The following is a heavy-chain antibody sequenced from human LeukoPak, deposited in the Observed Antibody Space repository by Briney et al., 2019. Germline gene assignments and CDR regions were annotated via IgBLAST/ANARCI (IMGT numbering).Heavy chain of an antibody. CDR3: ASSIMVAGSIDY. V-gene: IGHV3-66*01. J-gene: IGHJ4*02. D-gene: IGHD6-19*01. CDR1: GFTVSSNY. CDR2: IYSGGST. Sequence: GGSLGLSCAASGFTVSSNYMSWVRQAPGKGLEWVSVIYSGGSTYYADSVRGRFTISRDNSKNTLFLQMSSLRAEDTAVYYCASSIMVAGSIDYWGQGTLVTASS.